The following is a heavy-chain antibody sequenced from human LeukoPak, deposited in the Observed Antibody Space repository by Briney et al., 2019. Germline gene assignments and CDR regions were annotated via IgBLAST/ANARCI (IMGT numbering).Heavy chain of an antibody. V-gene: IGHV1-69*06. CDR1: VGTFSSYA. CDR2: IIPIFGTA. CDR3: ASPIAAAGTLFDY. Sequence: GASVKVSCKASVGTFSSYAISWVRQAPGQGLEWMGGIIPIFGTANYAQKFQGRVTITADKSTSTAYMELSSLRSEDTAVYYCASPIAAAGTLFDYWGQGTLVTVSS. J-gene: IGHJ4*02. D-gene: IGHD6-13*01.